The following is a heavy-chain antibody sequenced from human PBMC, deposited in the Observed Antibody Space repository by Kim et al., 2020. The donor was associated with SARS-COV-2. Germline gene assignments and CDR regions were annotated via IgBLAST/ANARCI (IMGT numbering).Heavy chain of an antibody. V-gene: IGHV3-53*01. J-gene: IGHJ4*02. CDR3: ARSGYSYGFGGYYFDY. D-gene: IGHD5-18*01. CDR1: GFTVSNNY. CDR2: IYSGGST. Sequence: GGSLRLSCAASGFTVSNNYMSWVRQAPGKGLEWVSVIYSGGSTYHADSVKGRFTISRDNSKNTLYLQMNSLRAEDTAVYYCARSGYSYGFGGYYFDYWGQGTLVTVSS.